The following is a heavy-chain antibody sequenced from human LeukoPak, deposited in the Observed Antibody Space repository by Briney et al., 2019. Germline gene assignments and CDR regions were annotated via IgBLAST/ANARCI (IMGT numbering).Heavy chain of an antibody. CDR3: ARDYYGDSYFDN. J-gene: IGHJ4*02. D-gene: IGHD4-17*01. CDR1: GFTFDDYA. Sequence: GGSLRLSCAASGFTFDDYAMNWVRQAPGKGLEWVSGINWNGGSTGYADSVKGRFTISRDNVKNSLYPEMDSLRAEDTALYYCARDYYGDSYFDNWGQGTLVTVSS. V-gene: IGHV3-20*04. CDR2: INWNGGST.